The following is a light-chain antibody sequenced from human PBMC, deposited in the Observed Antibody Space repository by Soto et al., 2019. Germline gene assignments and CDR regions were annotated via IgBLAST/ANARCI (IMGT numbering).Light chain of an antibody. CDR2: GAS. Sequence: EIVMTKSPATLSVSPGERATLSCRATQSVSSNLAWYQQKPGQTLRLLIYGASTRATGIPARFSGSGSGTAFTHTLSSLQSEDFAVYDCQQYNNWPPWTLGQGTKVEIK. V-gene: IGKV3-15*01. CDR3: QQYNNWPPWT. CDR1: QSVSSN. J-gene: IGKJ1*01.